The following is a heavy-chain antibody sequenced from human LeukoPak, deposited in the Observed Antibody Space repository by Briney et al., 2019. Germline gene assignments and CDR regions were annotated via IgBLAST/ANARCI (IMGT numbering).Heavy chain of an antibody. CDR1: GGSISSYY. V-gene: IGHV4-59*01. CDR2: IYYSGST. Sequence: PSETLSLTCTVSGGSISSYYWSWIRQPPGEGLEWIGYIYYSGSTNYNPSLKSRVTISVDTSKNQFSLKLSSVTAADTAVYYCAREGHGDYYDSSGYYSFDYWGQGTLVTVSS. J-gene: IGHJ4*02. D-gene: IGHD3-22*01. CDR3: AREGHGDYYDSSGYYSFDY.